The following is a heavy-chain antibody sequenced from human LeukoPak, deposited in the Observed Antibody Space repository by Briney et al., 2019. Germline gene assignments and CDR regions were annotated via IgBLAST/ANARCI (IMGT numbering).Heavy chain of an antibody. CDR2: IIPIFGIA. D-gene: IGHD1-26*01. Sequence: SVKVSCKASGGTFSSYAISWVRQAPGQGLEWMGRIIPIFGIANYAQKFQGRVTITADKSTSTGYMELSSLRSEDTAVYYCALRGGATSSGFAYWGQGTLVTVSS. CDR3: ALRGGATSSGFAY. CDR1: GGTFSSYA. J-gene: IGHJ4*02. V-gene: IGHV1-69*04.